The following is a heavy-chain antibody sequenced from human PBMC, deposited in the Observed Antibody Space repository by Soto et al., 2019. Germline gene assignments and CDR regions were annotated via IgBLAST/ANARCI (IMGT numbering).Heavy chain of an antibody. CDR2: ISYDGSNK. D-gene: IGHD5-12*01. V-gene: IGHV3-30-3*01. CDR1: GFTFSSYA. Sequence: PGGSLRLSCAASGFTFSSYAMHWVRQAPGKGLEWVAVISYDGSNKYYADSVKGRFTISRDNSKNTLYLQMNSLRAEDTAVYYCARDSRYDSASFDYWGQGTLVTVSS. CDR3: ARDSRYDSASFDY. J-gene: IGHJ4*02.